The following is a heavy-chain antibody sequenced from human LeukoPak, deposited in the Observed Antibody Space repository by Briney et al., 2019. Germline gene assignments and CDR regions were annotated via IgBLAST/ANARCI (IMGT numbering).Heavy chain of an antibody. V-gene: IGHV1-69*05. Sequence: SLKVSCKASGDTFSSSGISWVRQAPGQGLEWMGRIIPIFGTANYAQKFQGRVTITTDESTSTAYMELSSLRSEDTAVYYCATSEAVYYMDVWGKGTTVTVSS. CDR2: IIPIFGTA. CDR3: ATSEAVYYMDV. J-gene: IGHJ6*03. CDR1: GDTFSSSG.